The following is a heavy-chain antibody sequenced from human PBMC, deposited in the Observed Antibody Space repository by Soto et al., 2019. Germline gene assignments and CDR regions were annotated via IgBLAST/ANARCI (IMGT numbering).Heavy chain of an antibody. Sequence: QVQLVQSGGEVKKPGASVKVSCKASAYTFTNYGISWVRQAPGQGLEWMGWISAYNGNINYAQKFRGRVTMTTDTSTRSAYLEVRSLRSDDTAVYYCARSGSSWNLSEFVSWGQGTLVTVSS. D-gene: IGHD6-13*01. V-gene: IGHV1-18*01. CDR2: ISAYNGNI. CDR3: ARSGSSWNLSEFVS. CDR1: AYTFTNYG. J-gene: IGHJ4*02.